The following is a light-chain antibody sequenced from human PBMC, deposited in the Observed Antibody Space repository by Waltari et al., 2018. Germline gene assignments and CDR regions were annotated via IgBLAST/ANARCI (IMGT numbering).Light chain of an antibody. CDR1: QRISSH. CDR2: AAS. V-gene: IGKV1-39*01. Sequence: DIQITQSPSSLSASVGDRVTITCRASQRISSHLNWYQQKPGKAPKLLIYAASSLQSAVPSRFSGSGSGTDFTLTISSLQPEDFATYYCQQSYSNSPYTFGQGTKLEIK. J-gene: IGKJ2*01. CDR3: QQSYSNSPYT.